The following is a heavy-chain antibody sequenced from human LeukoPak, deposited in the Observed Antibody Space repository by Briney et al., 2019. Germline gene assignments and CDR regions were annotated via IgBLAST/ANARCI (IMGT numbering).Heavy chain of an antibody. V-gene: IGHV3-7*04. CDR3: AGGVSY. CDR2: IKHDGSVK. CDR1: GFTFSSYW. Sequence: GGSLRLSCAASGFTFSSYWMHWVRQAPGKGLEWVANIKHDGSVKYYVDSVKGRFTISRDNAMQSLYLQMNSLRAEDTAVYYCAGGVSYWGRGTLVTVSS. J-gene: IGHJ4*02.